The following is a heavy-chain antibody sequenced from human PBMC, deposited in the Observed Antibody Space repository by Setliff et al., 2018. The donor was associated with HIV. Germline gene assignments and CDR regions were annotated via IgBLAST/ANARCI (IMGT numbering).Heavy chain of an antibody. J-gene: IGHJ4*02. Sequence: GGSLRLSCGASGFTFRDYLMIWVRQAPGKGLECVANINQDGSEKYHVGSVKGRFTISRDNAKSSLYLQMNSLKIEDTAVYYCVRGLGSEFDYWGQGTLVTVSS. V-gene: IGHV3-7*03. CDR2: INQDGSEK. CDR1: GFTFRDYL. D-gene: IGHD2-15*01. CDR3: VRGLGSEFDY.